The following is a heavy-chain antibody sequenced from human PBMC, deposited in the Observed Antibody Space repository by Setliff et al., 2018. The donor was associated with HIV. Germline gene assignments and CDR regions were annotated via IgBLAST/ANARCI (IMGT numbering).Heavy chain of an antibody. CDR3: AKEGYDRAGMSYFYYYYSDV. CDR1: GFTFDDYA. V-gene: IGHV3-9*01. D-gene: IGHD3-22*01. CDR2: ISWNSGSI. J-gene: IGHJ6*03. Sequence: GGSLRLSCAASGFTFDDYAMHWVRQAPGKGLEWVSGISWNSGSIGYADSVKGRFTISRDNARNSLYLQVNSLRAEDTALYYCAKEGYDRAGMSYFYYYYSDVWGKGTAVTVSS.